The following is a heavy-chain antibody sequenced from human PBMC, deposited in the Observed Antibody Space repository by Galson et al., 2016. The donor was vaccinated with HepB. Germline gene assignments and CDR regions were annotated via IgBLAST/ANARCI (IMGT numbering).Heavy chain of an antibody. CDR2: VNIDESAT. V-gene: IGHV3-74*01. CDR3: VRASSAWYYYFDN. J-gene: IGHJ4*02. Sequence: SLRLSCAASGFSFSKYWMHWVRQAPGKGLVWVSRVNIDESATHYADSVKGRFTISRDNAKKTLYLQMNSLRVEDTAVYYCVRASSAWYYYFDNWGQGTLLSVSS. CDR1: GFSFSKYW. D-gene: IGHD6-19*01.